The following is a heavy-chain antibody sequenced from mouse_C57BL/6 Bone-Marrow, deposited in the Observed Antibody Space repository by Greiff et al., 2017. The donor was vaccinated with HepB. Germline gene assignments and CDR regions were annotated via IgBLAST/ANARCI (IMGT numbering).Heavy chain of an antibody. CDR3: AMIIYYGYDGGGPDY. D-gene: IGHD2-2*01. CDR1: GYTFTSYG. V-gene: IGHV1-81*01. Sequence: QVQLKESGAELARPGASVKLSCKASGYTFTSYGISWVKQRTGQGLEWIGEIYPRSGNTYYNEKFKGKATLTADKSSSTAYMELRSLTSEDSAVYVCAMIIYYGYDGGGPDYWGQGTTLTVSS. CDR2: IYPRSGNT. J-gene: IGHJ2*01.